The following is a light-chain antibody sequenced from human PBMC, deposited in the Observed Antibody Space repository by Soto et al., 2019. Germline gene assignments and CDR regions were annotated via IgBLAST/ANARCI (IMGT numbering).Light chain of an antibody. CDR2: KAS. Sequence: DIQLTQSPSTLSASVGDRVTITCRASQTVSNWLAWFQQKPGKAPRLLIHKASSLGSGVPSRFSGSGSGTEFTLNICSLQPEDFATYFCQQYSAYWTFGQGTKVEIK. CDR1: QTVSNW. V-gene: IGKV1-5*03. CDR3: QQYSAYWT. J-gene: IGKJ1*01.